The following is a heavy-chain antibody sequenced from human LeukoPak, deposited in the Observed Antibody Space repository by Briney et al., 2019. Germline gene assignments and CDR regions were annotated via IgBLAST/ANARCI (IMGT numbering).Heavy chain of an antibody. Sequence: ASVKVSCKASGYTFTSYYMHWVRQAPGQGLEWMGIINPSGGSTSYAQKFQGRVTMTRDMSTSTDYVELSSLRSDDTAVYYCAREGQRTDAFDIWGQGTMVTVSS. V-gene: IGHV1-46*01. CDR1: GYTFTSYY. D-gene: IGHD1/OR15-1a*01. CDR2: INPSGGST. CDR3: AREGQRTDAFDI. J-gene: IGHJ3*02.